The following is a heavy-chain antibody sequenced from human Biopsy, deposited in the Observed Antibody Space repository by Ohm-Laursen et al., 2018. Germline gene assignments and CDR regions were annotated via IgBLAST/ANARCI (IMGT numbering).Heavy chain of an antibody. CDR1: GFTFSSYG. CDR3: AKCMTGGSNYYFHH. CDR2: IWYDGSNK. V-gene: IGHV3-33*06. Sequence: SLRLSCAASGFTFSSYGMHWVRQAPGKGLEWVAAIWYDGSNKNYADSVKGRFTISKDNSKNTLYLQMNSLRGEHTAVYYCAKCMTGGSNYYFHHCGQGTLVTVSS. D-gene: IGHD2-8*01. J-gene: IGHJ4*02.